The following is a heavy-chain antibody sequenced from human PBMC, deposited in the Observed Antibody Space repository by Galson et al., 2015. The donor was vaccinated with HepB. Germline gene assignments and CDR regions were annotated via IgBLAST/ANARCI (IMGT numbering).Heavy chain of an antibody. Sequence: SVKVSCKASGYTFTSYAMHWVRQAPGQRLEWMGWINAGNGNTKYSQKFQGRVTITRDTSASTAYMELSSLRSEDTAVYYCARDRIWGSGYDSSGWFDPWGQGTLVTVSS. V-gene: IGHV1-3*01. CDR2: INAGNGNT. J-gene: IGHJ5*02. CDR3: ARDRIWGSGYDSSGWFDP. D-gene: IGHD5-12*01. CDR1: GYTFTSYA.